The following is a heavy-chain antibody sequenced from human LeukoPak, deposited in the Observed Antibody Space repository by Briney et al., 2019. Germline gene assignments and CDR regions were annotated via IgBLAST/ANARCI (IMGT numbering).Heavy chain of an antibody. Sequence: GGSLRLSCAASGFTVSSNYMSWVRQAPGKGLEWVSVIYRSGTTYYADSVKGRFTISRDNSKNTLYLQMNSLRADDTAVYYCAKDSRGPDSWGQGTLVTVSA. CDR2: IYRSGTT. J-gene: IGHJ5*01. CDR1: GFTVSSNY. CDR3: AKDSRGPDS. V-gene: IGHV3-53*01.